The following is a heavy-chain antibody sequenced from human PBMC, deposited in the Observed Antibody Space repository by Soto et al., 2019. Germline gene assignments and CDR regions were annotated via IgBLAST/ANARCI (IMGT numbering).Heavy chain of an antibody. CDR1: GFSFSSYG. D-gene: IGHD3-9*01. Sequence: PGGSLRLSCAASGFSFSSYGMHWVRQAPGKGLEWVATVSHDGRDKYYGDSVKGRFTISRDNSKNTLFLQMNSLRAEDTSLYYCAAGYYFGDFWGQGTLVTGSS. J-gene: IGHJ4*02. CDR2: VSHDGRDK. V-gene: IGHV3-30*03. CDR3: AAGYYFGDF.